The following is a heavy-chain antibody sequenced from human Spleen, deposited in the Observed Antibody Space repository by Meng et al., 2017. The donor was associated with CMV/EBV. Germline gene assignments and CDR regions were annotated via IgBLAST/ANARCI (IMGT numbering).Heavy chain of an antibody. CDR1: GYTLNGYA. D-gene: IGHD4-11*01. V-gene: IGHV1-18*01. CDR3: ARGSKPPDH. Sequence: KGSCKATGYTLNGYAINGVRQAPGLGLEWMGWVSAYSGDTNYAQKFQGRVTMTTDTSTSTAYMELRSLTSDDTAMYYCARGSKPPDHWGQGTLVTVSS. J-gene: IGHJ4*02. CDR2: VSAYSGDT.